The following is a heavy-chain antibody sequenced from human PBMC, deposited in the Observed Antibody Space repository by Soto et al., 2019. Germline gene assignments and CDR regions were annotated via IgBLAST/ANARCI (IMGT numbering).Heavy chain of an antibody. D-gene: IGHD6-19*01. CDR3: ARGGFVAGLYNALDA. J-gene: IGHJ6*02. Sequence: QVQLVQSGAEVKKVGSSVKVSCKTSGGSLSTNAISWVRQAPGQGLESMGAIIPMFGSPKYAQKFQGRVTISADNPTNTIYMEMISLTSADTAVYYCARGGFVAGLYNALDAWGQGTTVSVSS. CDR1: GGSLSTNA. V-gene: IGHV1-69*06. CDR2: IIPMFGSP.